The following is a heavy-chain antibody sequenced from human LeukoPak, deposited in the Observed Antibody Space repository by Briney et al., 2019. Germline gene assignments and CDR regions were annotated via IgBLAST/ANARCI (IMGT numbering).Heavy chain of an antibody. CDR2: ISSSGDTI. CDR1: GFIFSDYY. CDR3: ARQVQEWPGGY. J-gene: IGHJ4*02. Sequence: GGSLRLSCAASGFIFSDYYMSWIRQAPGKGLEWLSYISSSGDTIYYADSVKGRFTISRDNAKNSLYLQMNSLRAEDTATYYCARQVQEWPGGYWGQGTLVTVSS. V-gene: IGHV3-11*01. D-gene: IGHD1-1*01.